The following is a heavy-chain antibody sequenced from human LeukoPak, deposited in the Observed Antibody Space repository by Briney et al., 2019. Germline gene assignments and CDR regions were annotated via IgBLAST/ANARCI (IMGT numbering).Heavy chain of an antibody. V-gene: IGHV4-39*01. Sequence: SETLSLTCTVSGGSISSSSYYWGWIRQPPGKGLEWIGSIYYSGSTYYNPSLKSRVTISVDTSKNQFSLKLSSVTAADTAVYYCARHYYCYYMDVWGKGTTVTISS. J-gene: IGHJ6*03. CDR2: IYYSGST. CDR3: ARHYYCYYMDV. CDR1: GGSISSSSYY.